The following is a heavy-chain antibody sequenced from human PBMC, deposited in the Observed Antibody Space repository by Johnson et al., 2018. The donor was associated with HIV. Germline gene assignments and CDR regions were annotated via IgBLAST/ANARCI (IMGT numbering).Heavy chain of an antibody. Sequence: VQLVEYGGAVVRPGGSLRLSCAASGFTFDDYGMSWVRQAPGKGLEWVSGISWNGGTTDYAAPVKGRFTISRDDSKNTLYLQMNSLKTEDTAVYYCTTKSLGAFDIWGQGTMVTVSS. J-gene: IGHJ3*02. D-gene: IGHD3-16*01. CDR3: TTKSLGAFDI. CDR1: GFTFDDYG. CDR2: ISWNGGTT. V-gene: IGHV3-15*02.